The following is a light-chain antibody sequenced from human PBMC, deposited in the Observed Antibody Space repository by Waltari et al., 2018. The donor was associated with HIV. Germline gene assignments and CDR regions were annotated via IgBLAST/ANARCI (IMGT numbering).Light chain of an antibody. V-gene: IGKV3-15*01. CDR2: GVS. CDR1: ESVGSF. Sequence: EIVMTQSPVAPPVSPGDGVTPPCRASESVGSFFAWYQQRPRQGPSLLMYGVSTRASGVSARFSGSGSGTEVKLTITSLQSDDSAIYFCQQFYYWPRTFGQGTKVEVK. J-gene: IGKJ1*01. CDR3: QQFYYWPRT.